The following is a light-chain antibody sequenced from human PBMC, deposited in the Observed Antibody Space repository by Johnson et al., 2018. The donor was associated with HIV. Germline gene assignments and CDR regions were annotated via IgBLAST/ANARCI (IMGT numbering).Light chain of an antibody. CDR3: GTWDSSLSGV. J-gene: IGLJ1*01. V-gene: IGLV1-51*01. CDR1: SSNIGNNY. CDR2: DNN. Sequence: QSVLTQPPSVSAAPGQKVTISCSGSSSNIGNNYVSWYQQLPGTAPKILIYDNNKRPSGIPDRISGSKSGTSATLGITGLQTGDEADYYCGTWDSSLSGVFGTGTKVTV.